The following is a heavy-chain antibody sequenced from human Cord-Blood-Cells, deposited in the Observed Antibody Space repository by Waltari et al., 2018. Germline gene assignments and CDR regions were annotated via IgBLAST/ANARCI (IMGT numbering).Heavy chain of an antibody. D-gene: IGHD3-3*01. CDR1: GGSISSSSYY. CDR3: ARSAITYYDFWSGNSFDY. V-gene: IGHV4-39*01. J-gene: IGHJ4*02. CDR2: IYYSGST. Sequence: QLQLQESGPGLVKPSETLSLTCTVSGGSISSSSYYWGWIRQPPGKGLEWIGSIYYSGSTYSNPSLKSRVTISVDTSKNQFSLKLSSVTAADTAVYYCARSAITYYDFWSGNSFDYWGQGTLVTVSS.